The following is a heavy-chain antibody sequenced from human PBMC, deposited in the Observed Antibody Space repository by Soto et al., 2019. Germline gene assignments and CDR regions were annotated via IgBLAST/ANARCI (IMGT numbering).Heavy chain of an antibody. CDR1: GGSISSYY. CDR2: IYYSGST. D-gene: IGHD3-9*01. Sequence: SETLSLTCTVSGGSISSYYWSWIRQPPGKGLEWIGYIYYSGSTNYNPSLKSRVTISVDTSKNQFSLKLSSVTAADTAVYYCARQELNFDWPIDYWGQGTLVTVSS. V-gene: IGHV4-59*08. CDR3: ARQELNFDWPIDY. J-gene: IGHJ4*02.